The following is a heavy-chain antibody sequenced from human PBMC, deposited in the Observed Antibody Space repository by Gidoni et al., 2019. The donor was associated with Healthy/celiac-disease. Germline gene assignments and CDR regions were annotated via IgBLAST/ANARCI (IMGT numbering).Heavy chain of an antibody. CDR3: AGFTIFGVVIIRDY. Sequence: QVQLQQWGAGLSKPAETLSLTCAVHGGSLSGSYWSWIRQPPGQGLGWIGEINHSGRTTYNPSLKSRVTISVDTSKNQFSLNLSSVTAADTAVYYCAGFTIFGVVIIRDYWGQGTLVTVSS. CDR1: GGSLSGSY. J-gene: IGHJ4*02. D-gene: IGHD3-3*01. CDR2: INHSGRT. V-gene: IGHV4-34*01.